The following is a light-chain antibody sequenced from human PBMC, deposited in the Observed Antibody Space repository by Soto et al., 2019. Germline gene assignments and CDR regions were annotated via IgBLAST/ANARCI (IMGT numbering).Light chain of an antibody. Sequence: SVLTQPPPTSWAPRERVTLSFSWNKAQNGNNYVSWYQQLPGTAPKLLIYKNNHRPSGVPDRFSGSKSGTSASLAISGLRSEDEADYYCAAWDDSLSVPYVFGTGTKVTVL. CDR1: KAQNGNNY. V-gene: IGLV1-47*01. CDR3: AAWDDSLSVPYV. CDR2: KNN. J-gene: IGLJ1*01.